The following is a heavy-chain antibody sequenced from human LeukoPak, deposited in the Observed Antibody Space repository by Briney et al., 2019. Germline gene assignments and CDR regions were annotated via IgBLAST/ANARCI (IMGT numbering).Heavy chain of an antibody. CDR1: GGTFSSYA. CDR2: VIPIFGTA. D-gene: IGHD2-2*01. J-gene: IGHJ5*02. CDR3: ARDRDLVLAAANHNWFDP. Sequence: ASVKVSCKASGGTFSSYAISWVRQAPGQGLEWMGRVIPIFGTANYAQKFQGRVTITTDESTSTAYMELSSLRSEDTAVYYCARDRDLVLAAANHNWFDPWGQGTLVTVSS. V-gene: IGHV1-69*05.